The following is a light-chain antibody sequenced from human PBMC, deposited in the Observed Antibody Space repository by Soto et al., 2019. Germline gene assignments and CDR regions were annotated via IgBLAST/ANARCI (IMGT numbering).Light chain of an antibody. CDR3: QSYDSSLSGSV. CDR2: GNS. CDR1: SSNIGAGYD. J-gene: IGLJ2*01. V-gene: IGLV1-40*01. Sequence: QSVLPQPPSVSGAPGPRVTISCTGSSSNIGAGYDVHWYQQLPGPAPKLLIYGNSNRPSGVPDRFSGSKSGTSASLAITGLQAEDEADYYCQSYDSSLSGSVFGGGTKLTVL.